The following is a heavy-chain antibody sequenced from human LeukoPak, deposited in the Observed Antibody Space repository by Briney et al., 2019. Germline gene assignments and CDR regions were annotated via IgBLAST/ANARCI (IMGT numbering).Heavy chain of an antibody. J-gene: IGHJ4*02. CDR2: ISHTGSF. CDR1: GGSFSGHS. CDR3: ARHVHVSMLVVILSDYFDY. V-gene: IGHV4-34*01. D-gene: IGHD3-22*01. Sequence: PSETLSLTCAVYGGSFSGHSWSWIRQAPGKGLEWIGEISHTGSFNYNPSLKSRVTISADTSKNQFSLRLSSVTAADTAVYYCARHVHVSMLVVILSDYFDYWARGTLVSVSS.